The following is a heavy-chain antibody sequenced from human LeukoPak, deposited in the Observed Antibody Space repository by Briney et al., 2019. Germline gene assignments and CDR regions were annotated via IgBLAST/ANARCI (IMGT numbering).Heavy chain of an antibody. Sequence: ASVKVSCKASGYTFIGYHMHWVRQAPGQGLEWMGRINPNSGDTNYAQKFQGRVTMTRGTSISTAYMELSRLRSDDTAVYYCARDYCSSTSCLFDYWGQGTLVTVSS. V-gene: IGHV1-2*06. CDR2: INPNSGDT. CDR1: GYTFIGYH. J-gene: IGHJ4*02. CDR3: ARDYCSSTSCLFDY. D-gene: IGHD2-2*01.